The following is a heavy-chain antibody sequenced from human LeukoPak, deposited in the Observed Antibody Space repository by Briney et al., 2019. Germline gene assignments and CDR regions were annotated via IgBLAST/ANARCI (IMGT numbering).Heavy chain of an antibody. CDR1: GFTLSSSW. Sequence: PGGSLRLSCAASGFTLSSSWMHWVRQAPGKGLVWLSRVSPDGGTTAYADSVKGRFTISRDNAKNELFLQMNSLRAEDTAVYYCARDHSPGWFDPWGQGTLVTVSS. CDR2: VSPDGGTT. V-gene: IGHV3-74*01. J-gene: IGHJ5*02. CDR3: ARDHSPGWFDP. D-gene: IGHD4-11*01.